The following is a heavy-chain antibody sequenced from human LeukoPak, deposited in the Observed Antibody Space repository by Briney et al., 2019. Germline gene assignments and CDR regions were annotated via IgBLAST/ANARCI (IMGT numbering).Heavy chain of an antibody. Sequence: GGSLRLSCAASGFTFSGFAMSWVRRTPGKGLEWVSGISDSGDNTLYAESVKGRFTISRDNSKNTLYRERNSLRAEDTAIYYCAKMKGHPLPKYYMDVWGQGTTVTVPS. CDR2: ISDSGDNT. CDR1: GFTFSGFA. V-gene: IGHV3-23*01. J-gene: IGHJ6*01. D-gene: IGHD1-26*01. CDR3: AKMKGHPLPKYYMDV.